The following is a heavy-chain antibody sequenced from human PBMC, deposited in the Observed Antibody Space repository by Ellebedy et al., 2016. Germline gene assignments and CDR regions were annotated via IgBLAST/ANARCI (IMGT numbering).Heavy chain of an antibody. D-gene: IGHD3-10*01. CDR3: VKDRAGSYAFDI. J-gene: IGHJ3*02. CDR2: INDNGHRT. Sequence: GGSLRLSCSAAGFNLNTIAMHWVRQAPGKGLEYVSSINDNGHRTHYADSVKGRFTISRDKNTLYLQMSSLRAEDTALYYCVKDRAGSYAFDIWGQGTMVTVSS. V-gene: IGHV3-64D*06. CDR1: GFNLNTIA.